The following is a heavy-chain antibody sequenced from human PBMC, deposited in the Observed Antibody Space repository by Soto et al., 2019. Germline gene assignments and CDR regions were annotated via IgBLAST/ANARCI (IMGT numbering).Heavy chain of an antibody. CDR2: ISAYNGNT. Sequence: ASVKVSCKASSYTFASYGISWVRQAPGQGLEWMGWISAYNGNTNYAQKLQGRVTMTTDTSTSTAYMELRSLRSDDTAVYYCARVIAAAADFDYWGQGSLVTVSS. D-gene: IGHD6-13*01. CDR1: SYTFASYG. J-gene: IGHJ4*02. V-gene: IGHV1-18*01. CDR3: ARVIAAAADFDY.